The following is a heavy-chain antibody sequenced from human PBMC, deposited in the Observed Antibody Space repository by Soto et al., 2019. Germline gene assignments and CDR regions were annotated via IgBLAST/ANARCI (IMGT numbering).Heavy chain of an antibody. J-gene: IGHJ6*03. CDR3: ARGRVVPAALYYYYYYRDV. CDR1: GYTFTSYD. CDR2: MNPNSGNT. V-gene: IGHV1-8*01. D-gene: IGHD2-2*01. Sequence: QVQLVQSGAEVKKPGASVKVSCKASGYTFTSYDINWVRQATGQGLEWMGWMNPNSGNTGYAQKYQGRVTMTRNTSISTAYMELSSLRSEDTAVYYCARGRVVPAALYYYYYYRDVWGNGTTVTVSS.